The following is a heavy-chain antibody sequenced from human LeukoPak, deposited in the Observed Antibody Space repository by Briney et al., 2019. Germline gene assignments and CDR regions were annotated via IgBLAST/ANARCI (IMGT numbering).Heavy chain of an antibody. CDR3: ARGFSTIFGVVIPPDV. V-gene: IGHV1-46*01. J-gene: IGHJ6*04. D-gene: IGHD3-3*01. CDR1: GYTFTSYY. CDR2: INPSGGST. Sequence: GASVKVSCKASGYTFTSYYMHWVRQAPGQGLEWMGIINPSGGSTSYAQKCKGRVTMTRDTSTSTVYMELSSLRSEDTAVYYCARGFSTIFGVVIPPDVWGKGTTVTVSS.